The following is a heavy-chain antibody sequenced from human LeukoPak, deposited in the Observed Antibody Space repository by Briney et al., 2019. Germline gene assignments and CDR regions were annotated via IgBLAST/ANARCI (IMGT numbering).Heavy chain of an antibody. Sequence: SETLSLTCTVSGGSISSYYWSWIRQPPGKGLEWIGYIYYSGSTNYNPSLKSRVTISVDTSKNQFSLKLSSVTAADTAVYYCAGASYDSSGVHWGQGTPVTVSS. CDR2: IYYSGST. J-gene: IGHJ4*02. CDR3: AGASYDSSGVH. V-gene: IGHV4-59*01. D-gene: IGHD3-22*01. CDR1: GGSISSYY.